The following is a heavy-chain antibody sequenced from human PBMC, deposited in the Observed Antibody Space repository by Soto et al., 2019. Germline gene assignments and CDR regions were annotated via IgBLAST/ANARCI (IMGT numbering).Heavy chain of an antibody. CDR2: IYWDDDQ. CDR3: VYRGSSWNYYFDY. CDR1: GFSLSTSGVG. J-gene: IGHJ4*02. V-gene: IGHV2-5*02. Sequence: QITLKESGPALVKPTEALTLTCTFSGFSLSTSGVGVGWIRQPPGKALEWLALIYWDDDQRYRSSLKRRLTITKDTSKNQVVLTLTNVDPADTATYDWVYRGSSWNYYFDYWGQGAPVTVSA. D-gene: IGHD6-13*01.